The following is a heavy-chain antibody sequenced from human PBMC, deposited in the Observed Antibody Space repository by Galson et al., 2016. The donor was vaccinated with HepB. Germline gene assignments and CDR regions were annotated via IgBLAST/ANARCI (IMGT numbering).Heavy chain of an antibody. J-gene: IGHJ4*02. V-gene: IGHV3-7*01. CDR3: AREGWGGFDY. Sequence: SLRLSFAASGFSFTNYWMSWLRQAPGKGLEWVANIKQDGSDKGYVDSVKGRFTISRDNAKKSLFLQMDSLRVEDTAVFYCAREGWGGFDYWGQGILVTVSS. CDR1: GFSFTNYW. CDR2: IKQDGSDK. D-gene: IGHD3-16*01.